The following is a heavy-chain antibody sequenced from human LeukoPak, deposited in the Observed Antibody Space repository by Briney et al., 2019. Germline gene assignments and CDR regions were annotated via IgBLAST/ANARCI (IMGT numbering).Heavy chain of an antibody. Sequence: SETLSLTCTVSGGSISSSSYSWGWIRQPPGKGLEWIGEINHSGSTNYNPSLKSRVTISVDTSKNQFSLKLSSVTAADTAVYYCARKGNSWFDPWGQGTLVTVSS. CDR3: ARKGNSWFDP. CDR1: GGSISSSSYS. CDR2: INHSGST. J-gene: IGHJ5*02. V-gene: IGHV4-39*07.